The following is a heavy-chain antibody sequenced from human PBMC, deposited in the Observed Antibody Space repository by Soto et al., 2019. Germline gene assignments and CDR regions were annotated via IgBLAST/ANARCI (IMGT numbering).Heavy chain of an antibody. CDR1: GSVSGYIFSLSR. J-gene: IGHJ4*02. Sequence: GGSLRLSCVASGSVSGYIFSLSRMTCDSQAPGKGLEWVSAISGSGDSTYYADSVKSRFTISRDNSKNTLYLQMNSLRAEDTAIYYCAKGRVIPTADFDYWGQGTQVTVSS. CDR2: ISGSGDST. V-gene: IGHV3-23*01. D-gene: IGHD2-2*01. CDR3: AKGRVIPTADFDY.